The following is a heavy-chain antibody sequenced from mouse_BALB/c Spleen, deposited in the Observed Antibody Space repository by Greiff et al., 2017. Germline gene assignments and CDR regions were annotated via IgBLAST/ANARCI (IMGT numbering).Heavy chain of an antibody. CDR1: GFTFSSYA. J-gene: IGHJ3*01. D-gene: IGHD1-2*01. CDR2: ISSGGSYT. CDR3: ARAFTTATSPFAY. V-gene: IGHV5-9-4*01. Sequence: EVKLVESGGGLVKPGGSLKLSCAASGFTFSSYAMSWVRQSPEKRLEWVAEISSGGSYTYYPDTVTGRFTISRDNAKNTLYLEMSSLRSEDTAMYYCARAFTTATSPFAYWGQGTLVTVSA.